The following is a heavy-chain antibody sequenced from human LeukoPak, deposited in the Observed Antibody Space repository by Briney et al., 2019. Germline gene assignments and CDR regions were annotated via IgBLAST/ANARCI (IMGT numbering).Heavy chain of an antibody. CDR1: GGSISSGDYY. Sequence: SETLSLTCTVSGGSISSGDYYWSWIRQPPGKGLEWIGYIYYSGSTYYNPSLKSRVTISVDTSKNQFSLKLSSVTAADTAVYYCARDGRAPGGFGYYYYYMDVWGKGTTVTVSS. V-gene: IGHV4-30-4*08. D-gene: IGHD3-3*01. CDR2: IYYSGST. J-gene: IGHJ6*03. CDR3: ARDGRAPGGFGYYYYYMDV.